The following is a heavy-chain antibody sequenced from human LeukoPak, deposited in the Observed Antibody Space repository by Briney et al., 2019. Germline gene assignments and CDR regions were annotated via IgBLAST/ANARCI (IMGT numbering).Heavy chain of an antibody. D-gene: IGHD1-20*01. V-gene: IGHV1-2*06. J-gene: IGHJ5*02. CDR3: ARDHITGTNNWFDP. Sequence: EASVKVSCKASGYTFTGYYMHWVRQAPGQGLEWMGRINPNSGGTNYAQKFQGRVTMTRDTSISTAYMELSRLRSDDTAVYYCARDHITGTNNWFDPWGQGTLVTVSS. CDR1: GYTFTGYY. CDR2: INPNSGGT.